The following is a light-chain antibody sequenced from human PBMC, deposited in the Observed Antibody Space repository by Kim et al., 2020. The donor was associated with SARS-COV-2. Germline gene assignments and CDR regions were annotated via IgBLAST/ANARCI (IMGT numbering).Light chain of an antibody. J-gene: IGLJ1*01. CDR1: SSNIGSNN. V-gene: IGLV1-47*01. CDR3: AAWDDSLSGFYV. CDR2: RNN. Sequence: RVTIPCSSSSSNIGSNNGDCYQQFPGTAPQLLLYRNNQRPSGGPARFFCSKSVTSASIAISGLRSEDEADYYCAAWDDSLSGFYVFGTGTKVTVL.